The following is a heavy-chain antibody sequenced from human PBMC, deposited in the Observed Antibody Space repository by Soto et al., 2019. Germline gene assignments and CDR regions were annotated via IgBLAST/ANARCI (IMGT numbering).Heavy chain of an antibody. V-gene: IGHV1-46*01. CDR3: AREAAVGPIDN. Sequence: QVQLVQSGAEVKKPGASVKLSCKASGYSFTSYYIDWARQAPGQGLEWIGMINPSGGSTESAQKFQGRVTMTRDTSTSTVYLELSGLRFEDTAVYFCAREAAVGPIDNWGQGTLVTVSS. CDR1: GYSFTSYY. CDR2: INPSGGST. J-gene: IGHJ4*02. D-gene: IGHD6-13*01.